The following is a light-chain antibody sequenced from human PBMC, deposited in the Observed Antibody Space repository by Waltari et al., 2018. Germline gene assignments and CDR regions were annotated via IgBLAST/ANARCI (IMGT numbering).Light chain of an antibody. J-gene: IGLJ2*01. CDR3: QVWDSSGDHPV. V-gene: IGLV3-21*03. CDR1: NLSSKT. Sequence: SYVLTQPPSVSVAPGKTARISCAVQNLSSKTAHWYQQRPGQAPVLVISDDTVRPSGIPDRISGSDTATLTIARVEAGDEADYYCQVWDSSGDHPVFGGGTRLTVL. CDR2: DDT.